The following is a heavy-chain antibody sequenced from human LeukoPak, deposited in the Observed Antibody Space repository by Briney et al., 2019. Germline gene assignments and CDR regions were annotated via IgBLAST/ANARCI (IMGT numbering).Heavy chain of an antibody. CDR1: GYSFTSYW. J-gene: IGHJ4*02. Sequence: GESLKTSCTASGYSFTSYWIGGVRQMPGKGLGWMGIIYPSDSATRYSPFFQSHVTISTDKSISTAYLQWSSLTASDTAMYYCARLAYCGGDCYLNYFDYWGQGTLVTLSS. CDR3: ARLAYCGGDCYLNYFDY. D-gene: IGHD2-21*02. CDR2: IYPSDSAT. V-gene: IGHV5-51*01.